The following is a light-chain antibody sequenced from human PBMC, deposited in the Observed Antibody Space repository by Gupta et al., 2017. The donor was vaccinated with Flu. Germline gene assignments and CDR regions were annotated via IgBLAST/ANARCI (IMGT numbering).Light chain of an antibody. CDR2: ANS. Sequence: QTVLTQPSSVSGAPGHRVTIACTGSSSNIGAGYDVHWYQQLPGAVPKLLIFANSDRPSGVPDRFSGSKSGTSASLAITGLQPEDEADYYCQSYDSRLSGYVFGTGTKVAVL. CDR3: QSYDSRLSGYV. CDR1: SSNIGAGYD. V-gene: IGLV1-40*01. J-gene: IGLJ1*01.